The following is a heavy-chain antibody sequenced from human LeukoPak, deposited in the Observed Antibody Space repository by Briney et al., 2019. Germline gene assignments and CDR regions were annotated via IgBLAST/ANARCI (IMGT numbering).Heavy chain of an antibody. Sequence: ASVKVSCKASGYTFTGYYMHWVRQAPGQGLEWMGWIDPNSGGTKFAQYFQGRVTMTRDTSISTAHMELSRLTSDDTAVYFCARDPSTRYYSDYWGQGTLVTVSS. CDR3: ARDPSTRYYSDY. J-gene: IGHJ4*02. CDR2: IDPNSGGT. CDR1: GYTFTGYY. V-gene: IGHV1-2*02. D-gene: IGHD3-16*02.